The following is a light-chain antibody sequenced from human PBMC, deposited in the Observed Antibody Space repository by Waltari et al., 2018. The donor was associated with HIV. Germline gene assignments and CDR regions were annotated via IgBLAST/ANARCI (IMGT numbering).Light chain of an antibody. CDR3: HSRDRSGYPVV. CDR2: GRK. J-gene: IGLJ2*01. CDR1: SLRSYY. Sequence: SSELTQDPSVSVALGQTVRITCQGDSLRSYYASWYQQKPGQAPAVVFFGRKNRPSGIPDRFSGSRSGNPASLTITGAPAEDEAEYYCHSRDRSGYPVVFGGGTKVTGL. V-gene: IGLV3-19*01.